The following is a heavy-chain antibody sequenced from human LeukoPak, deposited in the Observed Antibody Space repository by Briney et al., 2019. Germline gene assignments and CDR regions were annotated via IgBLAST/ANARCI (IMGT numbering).Heavy chain of an antibody. CDR2: INPNSGGA. CDR1: GYTFTGHY. V-gene: IGHV1-2*02. CDR3: ARYALYASGGAGGFDI. D-gene: IGHD3-10*01. J-gene: IGHJ3*02. Sequence: ASVKVSCKASGYTFTGHYMHWVRQAPGQGPEWMGCINPNSGGASFAPKFQGRVTMTRDTSMGTAYMELSRLRSDDTAVYHCARYALYASGGAGGFDIWGQGTMVTVSS.